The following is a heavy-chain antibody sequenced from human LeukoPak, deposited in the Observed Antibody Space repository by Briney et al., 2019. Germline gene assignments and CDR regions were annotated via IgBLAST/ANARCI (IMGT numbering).Heavy chain of an antibody. CDR2: ISSSSSTI. V-gene: IGHV3-48*01. CDR1: GFTFSSYS. D-gene: IGHD5-18*01. CDR3: ARDVDIAMVQKFDP. Sequence: PGGSLRLSCAASGFTFSSYSMNWVRQAPGKGLEWVSYISSSSSTIYYADSVKGRFTISRDNAKNSLYLQMNSLRAEDTAVYYCARDVDIAMVQKFDPWGQGTLVTVSS. J-gene: IGHJ5*02.